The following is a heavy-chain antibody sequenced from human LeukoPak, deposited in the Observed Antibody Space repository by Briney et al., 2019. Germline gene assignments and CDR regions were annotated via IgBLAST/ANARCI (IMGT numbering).Heavy chain of an antibody. J-gene: IGHJ4*02. V-gene: IGHV3-53*01. D-gene: IGHD6-13*01. Sequence: PGGSLRLSCAASGFTVSSNYMSWVRQAPGKGLEWVSVIYSGGSTYYADSVKGRFTISRDNSKNTLYLQMNSLRAEDTAVYYCARGAEAETSPLDLWGQGTLVIVS. CDR3: ARGAEAETSPLDL. CDR2: IYSGGST. CDR1: GFTVSSNY.